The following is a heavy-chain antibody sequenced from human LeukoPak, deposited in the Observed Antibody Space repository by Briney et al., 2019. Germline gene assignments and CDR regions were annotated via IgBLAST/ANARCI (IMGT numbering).Heavy chain of an antibody. D-gene: IGHD2-2*01. CDR2: INSDGINT. V-gene: IGHV3-74*01. CDR1: GFTFSNYW. J-gene: IGHJ6*03. Sequence: GGSLRLSCAASGFTFSNYWTHWVRQAPGKGLVWVSRINSDGINTSYADSVKGRFTISRDNSKNTLYLQMNSLRAEDTAVYYCAKEYCSSTSCYYYYMDVWGKGTTVTISS. CDR3: AKEYCSSTSCYYYYMDV.